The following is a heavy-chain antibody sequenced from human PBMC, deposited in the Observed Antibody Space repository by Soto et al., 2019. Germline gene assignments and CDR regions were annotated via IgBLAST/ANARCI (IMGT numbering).Heavy chain of an antibody. V-gene: IGHV3-21*01. CDR1: GFTFSSYS. D-gene: IGHD3-22*01. CDR2: ISSSSSYI. Sequence: GGSLRLSCAASGFTFSSYSMNWVRQAPGKGLEWVSSISSSSSYIHYADSVKGRFTISRDNAKNSLYLQMNSLRAEDTAVYYCVSGGGYHYYYYGMDVWGQGTTVTVSS. CDR3: VSGGGYHYYYYGMDV. J-gene: IGHJ6*02.